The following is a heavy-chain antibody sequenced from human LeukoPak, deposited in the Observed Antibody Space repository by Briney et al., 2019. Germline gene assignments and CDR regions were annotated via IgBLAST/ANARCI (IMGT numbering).Heavy chain of an antibody. CDR2: IKSKTDGGTT. D-gene: IGHD2-21*02. V-gene: IGHV3-15*07. Sequence: GGSLRLSCAASGFTFSNAWMNWVRQAPGKGLEWVGRIKSKTDGGTTDYAAPVKGRFTISRDDSKNTLYLQMNSLKTEDTAVYYCTTFGTYCGGDCYGKYYHYGMDVWGQGTTVTVSS. J-gene: IGHJ6*02. CDR3: TTFGTYCGGDCYGKYYHYGMDV. CDR1: GFTFSNAW.